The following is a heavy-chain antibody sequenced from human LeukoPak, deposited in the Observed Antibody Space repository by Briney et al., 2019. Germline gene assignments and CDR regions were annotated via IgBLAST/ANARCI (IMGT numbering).Heavy chain of an antibody. CDR1: GFTFSSYA. D-gene: IGHD3-3*01. Sequence: GGSLRLSCAASGFTFSSYAMSWVRQAPGKGLEWVSAISGGGGSTYYADSVKGRFTISRDNSKNTLYLQMNSLRAEDTAVYYCATFTIFGVAEEDWFDPWGQGTLVTVSS. J-gene: IGHJ5*02. CDR2: ISGGGGST. V-gene: IGHV3-23*01. CDR3: ATFTIFGVAEEDWFDP.